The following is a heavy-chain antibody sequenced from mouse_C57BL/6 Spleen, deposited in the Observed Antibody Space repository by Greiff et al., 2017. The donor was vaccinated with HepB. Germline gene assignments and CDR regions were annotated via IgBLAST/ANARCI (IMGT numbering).Heavy chain of an antibody. CDR2: IYPGDGDT. Sequence: VQLQQSGAELVKPGASVKISCKASGYAFSSYWMNWVKQRPGKGLEWIGQIYPGDGDTNYNGKFKGKATLTADKSSSTAYMQLSSLTSEDSAVYFCAREGIYDYDRGFAYWGQGTLVTVSA. CDR1: GYAFSSYW. CDR3: AREGIYDYDRGFAY. V-gene: IGHV1-80*01. D-gene: IGHD2-4*01. J-gene: IGHJ3*01.